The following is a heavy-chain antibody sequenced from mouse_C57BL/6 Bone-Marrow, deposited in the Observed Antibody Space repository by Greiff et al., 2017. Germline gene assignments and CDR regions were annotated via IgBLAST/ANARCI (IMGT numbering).Heavy chain of an antibody. CDR2: IYPSDSET. CDR1: GYTFTSYW. V-gene: IGHV1-61*01. Sequence: QVQLQQPGAELVMPGSSVKLSCKASGYTFTSYWMDWVKQRPGQGLEWIGNIYPSDSETHYNQKFKDKATLTVDKSSSTAYMQLSSLTSEDSAVYYCARLGYGNLYYFYYWGQGTTLTVSS. D-gene: IGHD2-1*01. CDR3: ARLGYGNLYYFYY. J-gene: IGHJ2*01.